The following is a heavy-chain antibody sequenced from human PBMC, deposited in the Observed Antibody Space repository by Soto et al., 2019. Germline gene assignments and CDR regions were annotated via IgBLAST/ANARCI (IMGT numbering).Heavy chain of an antibody. CDR2: IIPVFRTS. D-gene: IGHD3-16*01. Sequence: QVQLVQSGAELKKPGSSVKVSCSASGVTFSSYAFTWVRQAPGQGLEWMVNIIPVFRTSNYAQGFQGRLTISADESTNTIYMELSSLRSEDTAVYFCAKDGSWDGGGGESWGQGTLVIVSS. V-gene: IGHV1-69*18. CDR3: AKDGSWDGGGGES. J-gene: IGHJ4*02. CDR1: GVTFSSYA.